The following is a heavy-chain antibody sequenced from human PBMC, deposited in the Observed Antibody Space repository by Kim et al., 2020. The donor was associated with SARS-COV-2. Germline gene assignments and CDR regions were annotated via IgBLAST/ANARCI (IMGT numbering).Heavy chain of an antibody. Sequence: SETLSLTCTVSGGSISSYYWSWIRQPAGKGLEWIGRIYTSERTDYNPSLKSRVTMSVDTSKIQFSLKLSSVTAADTAVYYCARREGGSNYFDYWGQGTLVTVSS. D-gene: IGHD1-26*01. J-gene: IGHJ4*02. CDR1: GGSISSYY. V-gene: IGHV4-4*07. CDR3: ARREGGSNYFDY. CDR2: IYTSERT.